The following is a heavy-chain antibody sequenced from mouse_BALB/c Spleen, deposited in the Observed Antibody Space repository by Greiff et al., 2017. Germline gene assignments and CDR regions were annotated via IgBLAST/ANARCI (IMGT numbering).Heavy chain of an antibody. CDR2: IWAGGST. CDR3: ARWGYGYFDY. CDR1: GFSLTSYG. D-gene: IGHD2-2*01. Sequence: VKLVESGPGLVAPSQSLSITCTVSGFSLTSYGVHWVRQPPGKGLEWLGVIWAGGSTNYNSALMSRLSISKDNSKSQVFLKMNSLQTDDTAMYYCARWGYGYFDYWGQGTTLTVSS. J-gene: IGHJ2*01. V-gene: IGHV2-9*02.